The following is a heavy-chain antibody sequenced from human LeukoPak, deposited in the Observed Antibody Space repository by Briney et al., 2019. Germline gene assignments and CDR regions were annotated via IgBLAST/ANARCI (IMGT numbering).Heavy chain of an antibody. Sequence: SETLSLTCTVSGGSISSYYWSWIRQPPGKGLEWIGYISYSGSTNYSPSLKSRVTISLDTSKKQFFLRLTSVTAADTALYYCTRGNVNWGQGTLVTVSS. CDR2: ISYSGST. V-gene: IGHV4-59*01. CDR1: GGSISSYY. J-gene: IGHJ4*02. CDR3: TRGNVN.